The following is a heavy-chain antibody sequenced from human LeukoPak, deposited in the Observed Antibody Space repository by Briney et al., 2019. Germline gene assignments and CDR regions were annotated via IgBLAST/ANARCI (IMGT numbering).Heavy chain of an antibody. D-gene: IGHD5-24*01. Sequence: GGSLRLSCSASGFTVSANYLTWVRQAPGKGLEWISVIFSGGTTYYAGSVKGRFTISRDTSKNTLYLQMNSLRAEDTAVYYCAKDRGDGYNWENYSGFDYWGQGTLVTVSS. CDR2: IFSGGTT. V-gene: IGHV3-53*05. CDR3: AKDRGDGYNWENYSGFDY. J-gene: IGHJ4*02. CDR1: GFTVSANY.